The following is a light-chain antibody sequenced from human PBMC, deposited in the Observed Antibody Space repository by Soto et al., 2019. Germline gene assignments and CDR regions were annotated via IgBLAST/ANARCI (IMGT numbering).Light chain of an antibody. Sequence: QSALTQPPSASGSPGQSDTISCTGTSSDVGGYNYVGYNYVSWYQQHPGKAPKLMIYEVTKRPSGVPDRFSGSKSGNTASLTLSVLHAEDEDNDFYTSDEGSNIYVF. CDR2: EVT. V-gene: IGLV2-8*01. CDR3: TSDEGSNIYV. J-gene: IGLJ1*01. CDR1: SSDVGGYNYVGYNY.